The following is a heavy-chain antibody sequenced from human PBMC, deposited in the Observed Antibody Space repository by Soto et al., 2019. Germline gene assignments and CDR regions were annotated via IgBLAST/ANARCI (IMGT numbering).Heavy chain of an antibody. CDR2: IVPVFGTP. CDR3: TRPSSGYYHDAFDM. D-gene: IGHD3-22*01. Sequence: QVQLMQSGAEVKKPGSSVKVSCKASGGSFPSDTISWVRQAPGQGLEWLGGIVPVFGTPNHAQKFQGRVTISAAGSTNTAYMELTSRRPEDTAVYYCTRPSSGYYHDAFDMWGQGTLVTVSS. J-gene: IGHJ3*02. CDR1: GGSFPSDT. V-gene: IGHV1-69*01.